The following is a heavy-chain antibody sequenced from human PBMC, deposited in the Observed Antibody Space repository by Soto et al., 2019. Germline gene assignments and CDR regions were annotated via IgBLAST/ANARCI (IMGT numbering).Heavy chain of an antibody. V-gene: IGHV3-7*03. CDR3: ARYFRGSGRYFFDY. Sequence: EVQLVESGGGLVQPGGSLRLSCVASGFTFINSFMGWVRQAPGKGLEWVANINQDGGGTYYVDSVEGRFTISRDNAKDSLYLQMNSLRGEDTAGYYCARYFRGSGRYFFDYWGQGTLVTVSS. CDR2: INQDGGGT. D-gene: IGHD6-19*01. CDR1: GFTFINSF. J-gene: IGHJ4*02.